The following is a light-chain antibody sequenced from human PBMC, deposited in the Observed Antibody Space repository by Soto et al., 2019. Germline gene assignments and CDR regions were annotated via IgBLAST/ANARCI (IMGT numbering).Light chain of an antibody. V-gene: IGKV3D-15*01. CDR3: QQYNNWPPLT. J-gene: IGKJ4*01. CDR1: QSASNN. Sequence: EIVMTQSAVSLSVSPGERATLSYRARQSASNNLAWYQQKPGQAPRLLIYGASTRATGIPARFSGSGSGTDFTLTISSLQSEDFAVYYCQQYNNWPPLTFGGGTKVEIK. CDR2: GAS.